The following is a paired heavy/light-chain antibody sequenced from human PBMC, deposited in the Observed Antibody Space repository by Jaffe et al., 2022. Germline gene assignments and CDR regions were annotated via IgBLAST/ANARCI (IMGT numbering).Heavy chain of an antibody. Sequence: QVQLVESGGGVVQPGGSLRLSCAASGFTFSIYGIHWVRQAPGKGLEWVALIRYDGNNKYYADSVKGRFTISRDNSKNTLYLQMNSLRAEDTAVYYCAKGCCSSFSGDAFDSWGQGTMVSVSS. CDR1: GFTFSIYG. CDR2: IRYDGNNK. CDR3: AKGCCSSFSGDAFDS. D-gene: IGHD2-2*01. J-gene: IGHJ3*02. V-gene: IGHV3-30*02.
Light chain of an antibody. CDR2: KAS. J-gene: IGKJ2*01. CDR1: QSISSW. Sequence: DIQMTQSPSTLSASVGDRVTITCRASQSISSWLAWYQQKPGKAPKLLIYKASSLESGVPSRFSGSGSGTEFTLTISSLQPDDFATYYCQQYNDFSHTFGQGTKLEIK. CDR3: QQYNDFSHT. V-gene: IGKV1-5*03.